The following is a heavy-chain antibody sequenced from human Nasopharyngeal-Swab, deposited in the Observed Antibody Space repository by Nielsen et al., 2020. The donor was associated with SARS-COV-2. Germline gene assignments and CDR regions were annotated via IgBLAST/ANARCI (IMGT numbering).Heavy chain of an antibody. D-gene: IGHD5-12*01. Sequence: QTHSLTRAISGDSVSSNSAAWSWIRQSPSRGLEWLGRTYYRSKWYNDYAVSVKSRITINPDTSKNQFSLQLNSVTPEDTAVYYCARDTDPYDHFDYWGQGTLVTFSS. J-gene: IGHJ4*02. CDR3: ARDTDPYDHFDY. CDR2: TYYRSKWYN. V-gene: IGHV6-1*01. CDR1: GDSVSSNSAA.